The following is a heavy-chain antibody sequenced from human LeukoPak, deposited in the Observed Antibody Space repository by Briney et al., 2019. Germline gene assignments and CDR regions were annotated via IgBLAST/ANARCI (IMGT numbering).Heavy chain of an antibody. CDR3: ARELRYFDPGHRPSDY. CDR2: ISSSGSTI. Sequence: GGSLRLSCAASGFTFSDYYMSWIRQAPGKGLEWVSYISSSGSTIYYADSVKGRFTISRDNAKNSLYLQMNSLRAEDTAVYYCARELRYFDPGHRPSDYWGQGTLVTVSS. J-gene: IGHJ4*02. V-gene: IGHV3-11*01. CDR1: GFTFSDYY. D-gene: IGHD3-9*01.